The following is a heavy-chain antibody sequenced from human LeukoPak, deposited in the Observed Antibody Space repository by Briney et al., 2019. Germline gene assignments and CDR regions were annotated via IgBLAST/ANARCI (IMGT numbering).Heavy chain of an antibody. J-gene: IGHJ6*02. CDR1: GGSISDYL. V-gene: IGHV4-59*12. Sequence: SETLSLTCTVSGGSISDYLWSWIRQPPGKGLEWIGHISYSGSTKYNPSLKTRVTMSIDTSKRQFSLNLPSVTAADPAVYYCARVETYYYGLDVWGQGTTVTVSS. CDR3: ARVETYYYGLDV. CDR2: ISYSGST. D-gene: IGHD1-1*01.